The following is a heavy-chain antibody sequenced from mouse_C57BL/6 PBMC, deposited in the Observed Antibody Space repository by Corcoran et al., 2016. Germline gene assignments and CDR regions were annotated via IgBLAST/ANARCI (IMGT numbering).Heavy chain of an antibody. D-gene: IGHD2-10*01. CDR3: ARSLSYSGGFAY. CDR2: INTYSGVP. J-gene: IGHJ3*01. V-gene: IGHV9-3*01. Sequence: QIQLVQSGPELKKPGETVKISCKASGYTFTTYGMSWVKQAPGKGLKWMGWINTYSGVPTYADDFKGRFAFSLETSASTAYLQINNLKNEDTATYFCARSLSYSGGFAYWGQGTLVTVSA. CDR1: GYTFTTYG.